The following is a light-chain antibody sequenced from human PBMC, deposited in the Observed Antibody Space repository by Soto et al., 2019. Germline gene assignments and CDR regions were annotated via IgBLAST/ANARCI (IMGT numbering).Light chain of an antibody. V-gene: IGLV2-14*01. Sequence: QSALTQPASVSGSPGQSITISCTGTSSDVGRYNYVSWFQQHPGKAPKLMIFEVSTRPSGVSNRLSGSKSGNTASLTISGLQIEAQADYYCCSCTSSTSAVFGGGTKLTVL. CDR3: CSCTSSTSAV. CDR1: SSDVGRYNY. CDR2: EVS. J-gene: IGLJ2*01.